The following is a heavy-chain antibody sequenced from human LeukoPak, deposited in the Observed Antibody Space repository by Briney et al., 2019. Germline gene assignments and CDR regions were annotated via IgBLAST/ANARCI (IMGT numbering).Heavy chain of an antibody. CDR2: MNPNSGNT. J-gene: IGHJ3*02. V-gene: IGHV1-8*01. CDR1: GYTLTSYD. D-gene: IGHD4-17*01. Sequence: ASVKVSCKASGYTLTSYDINWVRQATGQGLEWMGWMNPNSGNTGYAQKFQGRVTMTRNTSISTAYMELSSLRSEDTAVYYCARVLLVTTSAFDIWGQGTMVTVSS. CDR3: ARVLLVTTSAFDI.